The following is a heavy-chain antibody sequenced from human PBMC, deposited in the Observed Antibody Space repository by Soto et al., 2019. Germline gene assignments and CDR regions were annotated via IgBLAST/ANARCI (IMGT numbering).Heavy chain of an antibody. J-gene: IGHJ6*02. Sequence: PGESLKISCKGSGYSFTSYWIGWVRQMPGKGLEWMGIIYPGDSDTRYSPSFQGRFTISRDNSKNTLYLQMNSLRAEDTAVYYCARGGAAAGGYYYYYGMDVWGQGTTVTVSS. V-gene: IGHV5-51*01. CDR3: ARGGAAAGGYYYYYGMDV. D-gene: IGHD6-13*01. CDR2: IYPGDSDT. CDR1: GYSFTSYW.